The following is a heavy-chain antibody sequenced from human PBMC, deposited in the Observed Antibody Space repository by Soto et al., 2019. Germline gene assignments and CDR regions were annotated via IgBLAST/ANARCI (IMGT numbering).Heavy chain of an antibody. Sequence: QVQLVQSGAEVKKPGASVKVSCKASGYTFTSYDINWVRQAPGHGLEWMGWMNPNSGNTGYAQKFRGRVTMTRNTSISTAYMELSGLRPEDTAVYYCARGPGYIAEGGSGWGQGTLVTVSS. CDR1: GYTFTSYD. V-gene: IGHV1-8*01. CDR2: MNPNSGNT. CDR3: ARGPGYIAEGGSG. D-gene: IGHD6-13*01. J-gene: IGHJ4*02.